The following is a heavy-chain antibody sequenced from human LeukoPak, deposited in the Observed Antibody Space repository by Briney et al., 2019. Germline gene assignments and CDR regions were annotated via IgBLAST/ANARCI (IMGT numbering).Heavy chain of an antibody. V-gene: IGHV4-4*09. J-gene: IGHJ6*03. CDR2: IYTSGST. D-gene: IGHD3-16*01. CDR1: GGSISSYY. Sequence: SETLSLTCTVPGGSISSYYWSWIRQPPGKGLEWIGYIYTSGSTNYNPSLKSRVTISVDTSKNQFSLKLSSVTAADTAVYYCARLGLPDSITGYYYYYMDVWGKGTTVTVSS. CDR3: ARLGLPDSITGYYYYYMDV.